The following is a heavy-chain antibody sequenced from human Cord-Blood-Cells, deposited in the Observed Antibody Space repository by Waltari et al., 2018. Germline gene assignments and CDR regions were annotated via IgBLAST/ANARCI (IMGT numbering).Heavy chain of an antibody. CDR3: ARESGYSYGYYFDY. J-gene: IGHJ4*02. CDR1: GFTVSSNY. D-gene: IGHD5-18*01. Sequence: EVQLVESGGGLIQPGGSLRLSCAASGFTVSSNYMSWVRRAPGKGLEWVSVIYSGGSTYYADSVKGRFTISRDNSKNTLYLQMNSLRAEDTAVYYCARESGYSYGYYFDYWGQGTLVTVSS. CDR2: IYSGGST. V-gene: IGHV3-53*01.